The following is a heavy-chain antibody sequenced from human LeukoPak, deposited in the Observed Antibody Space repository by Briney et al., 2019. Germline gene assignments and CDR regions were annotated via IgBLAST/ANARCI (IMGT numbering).Heavy chain of an antibody. J-gene: IGHJ4*02. CDR3: AKDLGY. Sequence: GSLRLSCAASGFTFSSYGTHWVRQAPGKGLEWVAVISYDGSNKYYADSVKGRFTISRDNSKNTLYLQMNSLRAEDTAVYYCAKDLGYWGQGTLVTVSS. CDR2: ISYDGSNK. CDR1: GFTFSSYG. V-gene: IGHV3-30*18.